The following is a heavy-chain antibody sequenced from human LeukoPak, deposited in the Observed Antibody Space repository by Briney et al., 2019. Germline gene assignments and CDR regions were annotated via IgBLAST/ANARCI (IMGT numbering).Heavy chain of an antibody. CDR1: GGSISSGGYY. V-gene: IGHV4-31*03. CDR3: ARDRQLGATGAFDI. J-gene: IGHJ3*02. D-gene: IGHD1-26*01. Sequence: SETLSLTCTVSGGSISSGGYYWNWIRQHPGKGLGWIGYIYYSGSTYYNPSLQSRIIITVDTSKNQFSLKRSSVTAADTAVYYCARDRQLGATGAFDIWGQGTVVTVSS. CDR2: IYYSGST.